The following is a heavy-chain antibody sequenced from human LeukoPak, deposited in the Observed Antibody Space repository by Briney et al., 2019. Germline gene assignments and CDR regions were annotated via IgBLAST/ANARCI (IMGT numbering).Heavy chain of an antibody. V-gene: IGHV4-59*01. CDR1: GGPISSYY. CDR3: ARGEAVADSNWFDP. CDR2: IYYSGST. D-gene: IGHD6-19*01. J-gene: IGHJ5*02. Sequence: SETLSLTCTVSGGPISSYYWSWIRQPPGKGLEWVGYIYYSGSTNYNPSLKSRVTISVDTSKNQFSLKLSSVTAADTAVYYCARGEAVADSNWFDPWGQGTLVTVSS.